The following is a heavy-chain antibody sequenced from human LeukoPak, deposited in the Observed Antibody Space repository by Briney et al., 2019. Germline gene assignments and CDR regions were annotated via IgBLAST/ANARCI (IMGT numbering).Heavy chain of an antibody. D-gene: IGHD3-10*01. CDR1: GGSISSYY. CDR2: IYYSGST. CDR3: ARHESVGGPPYFDY. V-gene: IGHV4-59*08. J-gene: IGHJ4*02. Sequence: SETLSLTCTVSGGSISSYYWGWIRQPPGKGLEWIGYIYYSGSTNYNPSLKSRVTISVDTSKNQFSLKLSSVTAADTAVCYCARHESVGGPPYFDYWGQGTLVTVSS.